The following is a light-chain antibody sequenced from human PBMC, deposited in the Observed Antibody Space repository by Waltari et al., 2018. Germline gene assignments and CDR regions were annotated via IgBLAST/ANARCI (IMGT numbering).Light chain of an antibody. J-gene: IGKJ1*01. CDR3: QQRSNWPP. Sequence: EIVLTQSPVTLSLSPGERASLSFRASQSISNYLAWYQQKPGQAPRLRIYDASNRATGIPARFSGSGSGTDFTLTISSLEPEDFAVYYCQQRSNWPPFGQGTKVEIK. CDR1: QSISNY. V-gene: IGKV3-11*01. CDR2: DAS.